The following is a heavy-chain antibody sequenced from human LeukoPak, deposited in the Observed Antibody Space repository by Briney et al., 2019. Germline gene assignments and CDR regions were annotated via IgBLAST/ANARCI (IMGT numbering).Heavy chain of an antibody. D-gene: IGHD3-22*01. CDR3: ARVDVLYYDSSGYFDY. J-gene: IGHJ4*02. Sequence: GGSLRLSCGASGFTFSSYWMSWVRQAPGKGLEWVANIKQDGSEKYYVDSVKGRFTISRDNAKNSLYLQMNSLRAEDTAVYYCARVDVLYYDSSGYFDYWGQGTLVTVSS. CDR2: IKQDGSEK. CDR1: GFTFSSYW. V-gene: IGHV3-7*01.